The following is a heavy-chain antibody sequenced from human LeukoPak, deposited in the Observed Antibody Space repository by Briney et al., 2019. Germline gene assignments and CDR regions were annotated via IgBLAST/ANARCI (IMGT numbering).Heavy chain of an antibody. CDR3: AKGLGSLTVTTDY. CDR2: ISGSGGST. V-gene: IGHV3-23*01. J-gene: IGHJ4*02. D-gene: IGHD4-17*01. CDR1: GFTFSSYA. Sequence: PGGSLRLSCAASGFTFSSYAMSWVRQAPGKGLEWVSTISGSGGSTYYADSVKGRFTISRDNSKNTLYLQMNSLRAEDTAVYYCAKGLGSLTVTTDYWGQGTLVTVSS.